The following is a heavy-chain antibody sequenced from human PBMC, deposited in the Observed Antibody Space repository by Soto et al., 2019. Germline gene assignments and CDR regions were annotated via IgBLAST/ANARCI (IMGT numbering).Heavy chain of an antibody. D-gene: IGHD3-22*01. V-gene: IGHV1-18*01. J-gene: IGHJ6*02. Sequence: QVQLVQSGAEVKKPGASVKVSCKASGYTFSSYGFSWVRQAPGQGLEWMGWISAYNGNTNYAQKLQGRVTITTDTSTSTAYMELRSLRSDDTAVYYCASHYESSGLRGKYGMDVWGQGTTVTVSS. CDR1: GYTFSSYG. CDR3: ASHYESSGLRGKYGMDV. CDR2: ISAYNGNT.